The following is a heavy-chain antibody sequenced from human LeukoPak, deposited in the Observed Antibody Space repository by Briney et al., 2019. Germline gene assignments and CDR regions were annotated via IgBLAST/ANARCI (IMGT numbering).Heavy chain of an antibody. Sequence: GGSLRLSCAASGFTFSSYWMSWVRQAPGKGLEWVANIKQDGSEKYYVDSVKGRFTISRDNAKNSLYLQMNSLRAEDTAVYYCARGGGYYDSSGYMVYWGQGTLVTVSS. CDR1: GFTFSSYW. CDR3: ARGGGYYDSSGYMVY. CDR2: IKQDGSEK. D-gene: IGHD3-22*01. J-gene: IGHJ4*02. V-gene: IGHV3-7*01.